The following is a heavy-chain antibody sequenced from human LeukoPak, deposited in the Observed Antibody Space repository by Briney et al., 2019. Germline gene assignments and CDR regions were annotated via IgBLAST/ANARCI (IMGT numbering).Heavy chain of an antibody. D-gene: IGHD5-18*01. V-gene: IGHV3-7*01. Sequence: GGSLRLSCAASGFTFSSYWMSWVRQAPGKGLEWVAKIKKDGREKYYVDSVKGRFTISRENEKKSLYMQMYRLRADDTAEYYSARDLSGETAYTYGRGIDYWGQGTLVTVSS. CDR1: GFTFSSYW. J-gene: IGHJ4*02. CDR2: IKKDGREK. CDR3: ARDLSGETAYTYGRGIDY.